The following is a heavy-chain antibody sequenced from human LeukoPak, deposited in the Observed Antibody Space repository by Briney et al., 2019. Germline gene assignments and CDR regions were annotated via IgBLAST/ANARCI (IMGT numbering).Heavy chain of an antibody. V-gene: IGHV3-23*01. Sequence: QPGGSLRLSCAASGFTFSTSAMSWVRQAPRTGLERVSSISTTVGNTYYADSVKGRFTISRDNSNNTQYLQMNSLTAEDTAVYYCTKRAEFGGFDPWGQGTLVTVSS. CDR2: ISTTVGNT. J-gene: IGHJ5*02. D-gene: IGHD3-10*01. CDR1: GFTFSTSA. CDR3: TKRAEFGGFDP.